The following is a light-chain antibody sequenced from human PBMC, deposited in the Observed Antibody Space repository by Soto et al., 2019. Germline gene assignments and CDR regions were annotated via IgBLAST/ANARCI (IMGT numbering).Light chain of an antibody. J-gene: IGKJ1*01. V-gene: IGKV3-15*01. CDR3: QQYNKWPFWT. CDR1: QSVSSN. Sequence: IVLAQSPGTLSFSPVERATLSRRASQSVSSNYLAWYQQKPDQGPRLLIYGASTRATGIPARFSGSGSGTEFTLTISSLLSEDFAVYYCQQYNKWPFWTFGQGTKVDIK. CDR2: GAS.